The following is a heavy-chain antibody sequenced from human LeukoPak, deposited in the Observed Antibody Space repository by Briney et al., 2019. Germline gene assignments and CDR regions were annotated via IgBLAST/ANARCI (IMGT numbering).Heavy chain of an antibody. D-gene: IGHD5-12*01. CDR3: ARDPNYSGYDTPRLKSFGY. Sequence: GGSLRLSCAASGFTFSSYSMNWVRQAPGKGLEWVSSISSSSSYIYYADSVKGRFTISRDNAKNSLYLQMNSLRAEDTAVYYCARDPNYSGYDTPRLKSFGYWGQGTLVTVSS. CDR1: GFTFSSYS. CDR2: ISSSSSYI. V-gene: IGHV3-21*01. J-gene: IGHJ4*02.